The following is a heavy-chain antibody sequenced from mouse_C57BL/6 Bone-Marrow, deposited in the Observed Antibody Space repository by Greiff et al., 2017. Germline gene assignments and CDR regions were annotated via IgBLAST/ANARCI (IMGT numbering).Heavy chain of an antibody. V-gene: IGHV5-4*01. J-gene: IGHJ2*01. CDR3: ARDLLCYYGFDY. CDR2: ISDGGSYT. CDR1: GFTFSSYA. Sequence: EVKLMESGGGLVKPGGSLKLSCAASGFTFSSYAMSWVRQTPEKRLEWVATISDGGSYTYYPDNVKGRFPISRDNAKNNLYLQMSHLKSEDTAMYYCARDLLCYYGFDYWGQGTTLTVSS. D-gene: IGHD1-1*01.